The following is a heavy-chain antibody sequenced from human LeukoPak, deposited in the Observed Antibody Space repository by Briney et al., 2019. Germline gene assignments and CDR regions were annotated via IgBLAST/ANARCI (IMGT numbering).Heavy chain of an antibody. D-gene: IGHD3-10*01. V-gene: IGHV3-21*04. CDR3: ARDTTYGSGTNWFDP. Sequence: GGSLRLSCTASGFTFSSYSMFWVRQGPGTGLEYISSLNNAGTHTYYVDSVKGRFVVSRDNFKNTLYLQMNSLRAEDTAVYYCARDTTYGSGTNWFDPWGQGTLVTVSS. J-gene: IGHJ5*02. CDR1: GFTFSSYS. CDR2: LNNAGTHT.